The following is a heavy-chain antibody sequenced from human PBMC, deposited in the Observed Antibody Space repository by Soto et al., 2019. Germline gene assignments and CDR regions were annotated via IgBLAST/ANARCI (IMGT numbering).Heavy chain of an antibody. Sequence: GASVKVSCKASGYSFISYDINWVRQATGQGLEWVGWMNPNNGNTDYAQKFQGRVTMTRDTSTSTAYMELSSLTSEDTAVYYCARDPKNDNWLDPWGQGTLVTVS. CDR2: MNPNNGNT. V-gene: IGHV1-8*01. CDR3: ARDPKNDNWLDP. CDR1: GYSFISYD. J-gene: IGHJ5*02.